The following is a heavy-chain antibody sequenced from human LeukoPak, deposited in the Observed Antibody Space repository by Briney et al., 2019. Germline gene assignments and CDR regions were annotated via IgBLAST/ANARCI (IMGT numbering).Heavy chain of an antibody. CDR3: AKGSGYYTDFDY. J-gene: IGHJ4*02. Sequence: GSLRLSCAAAGFTFSTYVMSWVRQAPGKGLEWVSGISGSGDNTYYADSVKGRFTISRDNSKNTLYLQMKSLRPEDTAVYYCAKGSGYYTDFDYWGQGTLVSVSS. CDR1: GFTFSTYV. V-gene: IGHV3-23*01. D-gene: IGHD1-26*01. CDR2: ISGSGDNT.